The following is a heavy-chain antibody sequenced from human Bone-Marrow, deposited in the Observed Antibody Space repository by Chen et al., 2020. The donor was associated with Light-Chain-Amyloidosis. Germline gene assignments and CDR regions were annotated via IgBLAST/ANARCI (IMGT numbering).Heavy chain of an antibody. Sequence: QVQLVQSGDEVKKPGSQGKGEGKDSGGTFSSYAISWVRQAPGQGLEWMGRIIPILGIANYAQKFQGRVTITADKSTSTAYMELSSLRSEDTAVYYCARTIAVYYYDSSGYYYPWFDPWGQVTLVTVSS. D-gene: IGHD3-22*01. CDR3: ARTIAVYYYDSSGYYYPWFDP. V-gene: IGHV1-69*04. CDR2: IIPILGIA. CDR1: GGTFSSYA. J-gene: IGHJ5*02.